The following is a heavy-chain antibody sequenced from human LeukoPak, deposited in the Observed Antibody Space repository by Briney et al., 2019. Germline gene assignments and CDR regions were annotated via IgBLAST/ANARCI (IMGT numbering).Heavy chain of an antibody. J-gene: IGHJ4*02. Sequence: PSETLSLTCTVSGGSISSGGYYWSWIRQHPGKGLEWIGYIYYSGSTYYNPSLKSRVTISVDTSKNQFSLKLSSVTAADTAVYYCARGPEDSHYYDSRGYYFGWGQGTLVTVSS. CDR2: IYYSGST. D-gene: IGHD3-22*01. CDR3: ARGPEDSHYYDSRGYYFG. CDR1: GGSISSGGYY. V-gene: IGHV4-31*03.